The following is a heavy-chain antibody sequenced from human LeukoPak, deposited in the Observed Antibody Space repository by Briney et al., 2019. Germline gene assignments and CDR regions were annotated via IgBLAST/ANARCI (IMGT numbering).Heavy chain of an antibody. Sequence: GGSLRLSCAASGFTFSSYSMNWVRQAPGKGLEWVSSISSSSSYIYYADSVKGRFTISRDNAKNSLYLQMNSLRAEDTAVYYCASTSTRLLWFGELEYNWFDPWGQGTQVTVSS. J-gene: IGHJ5*02. V-gene: IGHV3-21*01. CDR2: ISSSSSYI. CDR1: GFTFSSYS. D-gene: IGHD3-10*01. CDR3: ASTSTRLLWFGELEYNWFDP.